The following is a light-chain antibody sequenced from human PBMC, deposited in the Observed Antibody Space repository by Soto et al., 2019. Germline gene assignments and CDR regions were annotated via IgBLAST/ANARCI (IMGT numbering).Light chain of an antibody. CDR3: QQYSNWPPYT. V-gene: IGKV3-15*01. CDR1: QSVSSK. CDR2: AAS. J-gene: IGKJ2*01. Sequence: EIVMTQSPATLSVSPGERATLSCRASQSVSSKLAWYQQKPGQAPRLLIYAASTRATGIPARFSGSGSGTEFTLTITSLQSEDFAVYYYQQYSNWPPYTFGQGTKLEIK.